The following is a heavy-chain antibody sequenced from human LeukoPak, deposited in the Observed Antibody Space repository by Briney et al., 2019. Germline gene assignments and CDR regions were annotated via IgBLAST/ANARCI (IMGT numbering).Heavy chain of an antibody. D-gene: IGHD6-13*01. CDR3: ARGLSQQLTNWFDP. CDR2: IWYDGSNK. J-gene: IGHJ5*02. Sequence: GGSLRLSCAASGFTFSSYGMHWVRQAPGKGLEWVAVIWYDGSNKYYADSVKGRFTISRDNSKSTLFLQMNSLRAEDTAVYYCARGLSQQLTNWFDPWGQGTLVTVSS. V-gene: IGHV3-33*01. CDR1: GFTFSSYG.